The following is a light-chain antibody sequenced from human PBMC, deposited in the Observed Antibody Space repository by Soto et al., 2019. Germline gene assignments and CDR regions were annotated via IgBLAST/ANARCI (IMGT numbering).Light chain of an antibody. Sequence: QPVLTQSASASASVGTSVKLTCTLSSGHSSYAIAWHQQQPEKGPRYLMKLNSDGSHSKGDGIPDRFSGSSSGAERYLTISSLQSEDEADYYCQTWGTGIQGVFGGGTKVTV. CDR2: LNSDGSH. J-gene: IGLJ3*02. CDR1: SGHSSYA. V-gene: IGLV4-69*01. CDR3: QTWGTGIQGV.